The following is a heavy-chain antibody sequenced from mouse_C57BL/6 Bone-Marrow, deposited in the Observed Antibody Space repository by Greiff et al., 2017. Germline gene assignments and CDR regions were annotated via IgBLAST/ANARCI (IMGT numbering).Heavy chain of an antibody. CDR3: ASTVVARGGYYAMDY. Sequence: QVQLKESGPGLVAPSQSLSITCTVSGFSLTSYGVDWVRQSPGKGLEWLGVIWGVGSTNYNSALKSRLSISKDNSKSQVFLKMNSLQTDDTAMYYCASTVVARGGYYAMDYWGQGTSVTVSS. D-gene: IGHD1-1*01. CDR2: IWGVGST. CDR1: GFSLTSYG. J-gene: IGHJ4*01. V-gene: IGHV2-6*01.